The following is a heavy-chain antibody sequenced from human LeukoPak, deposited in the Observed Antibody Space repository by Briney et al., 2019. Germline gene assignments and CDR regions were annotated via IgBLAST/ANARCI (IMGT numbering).Heavy chain of an antibody. J-gene: IGHJ4*02. V-gene: IGHV4-59*01. CDR1: GGSISTYY. CDR3: ARYGSGTYRQFDY. CDR2: IYYTGST. Sequence: PSETLSLTCTVSGGSISTYYWRWIRQPPGKGLEWIGYIYYTGSTNYNPSLKSRVTISVDTSRNHFSLKLSSVTAADTAVYYCARYGSGTYRQFDYWGQGTLVTVSS. D-gene: IGHD3-10*01.